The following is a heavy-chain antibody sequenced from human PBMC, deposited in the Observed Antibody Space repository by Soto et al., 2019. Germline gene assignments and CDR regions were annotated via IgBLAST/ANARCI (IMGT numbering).Heavy chain of an antibody. J-gene: IGHJ3*02. V-gene: IGHV3-23*01. Sequence: PGGSMRVSCAAAGFTFSSYAMSWVRQAPGKGLEWVSAISGSGGSTYYADSVKGRFTISRDNSKNTLYLQMNSLRAEDTAVYYCAKDARITMIVVVIPGDAFDIWGQGTMVTVSS. CDR3: AKDARITMIVVVIPGDAFDI. CDR2: ISGSGGST. CDR1: GFTFSSYA. D-gene: IGHD3-22*01.